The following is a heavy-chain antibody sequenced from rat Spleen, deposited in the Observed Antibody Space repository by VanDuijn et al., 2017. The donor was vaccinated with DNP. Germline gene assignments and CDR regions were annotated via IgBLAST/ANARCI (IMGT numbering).Heavy chain of an antibody. J-gene: IGHJ2*01. CDR2: IIYDGSRT. CDR1: GFTFSDCN. V-gene: IGHV5S10*01. Sequence: EVQLVESGGGLVRPGRSLKLSCATSGFTFSDCNMAWVRQAPKKGLEWVATIIYDGSRTYYRDSVKGRFTISRDNAKSTLYLQMDSLRSEDTATYYCARHGSGYAYFDYWGQGVMVTVSS. CDR3: ARHGSGYAYFDY. D-gene: IGHD4-3*01.